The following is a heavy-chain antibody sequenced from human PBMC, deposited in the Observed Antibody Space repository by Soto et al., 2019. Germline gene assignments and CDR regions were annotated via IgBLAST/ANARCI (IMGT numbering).Heavy chain of an antibody. CDR3: ARGWGKYFGVYDF. J-gene: IGHJ4*02. Sequence: IQLVQSAGEVKRPGASVKVSCKASGYTFNTFGITWVRQAPGQGLEWMGCVSGYSDKRDYSRKLEDRIPLTADPSTTTSYRELRSLTSDDTAVYYCARGWGKYFGVYDFWGQGTLLTVSS. V-gene: IGHV1-18*01. CDR2: VSGYSDKR. D-gene: IGHD2-8*01. CDR1: GYTFNTFG.